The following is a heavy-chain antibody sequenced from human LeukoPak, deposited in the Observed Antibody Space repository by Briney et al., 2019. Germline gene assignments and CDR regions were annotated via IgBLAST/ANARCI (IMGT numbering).Heavy chain of an antibody. CDR3: ASTTVTTDYYYGMDV. V-gene: IGHV4-61*02. Sequence: PSETLSLTCTVSDGSISSGSYYWSWIRQPAGKGLEWIGRIYTSGSTNYNPSLKSRVTISVDTSENQFSLKLSSVTAADTAVYYCASTTVTTDYYYGMDVWGQGTTVTVSS. J-gene: IGHJ6*02. D-gene: IGHD4-17*01. CDR1: DGSISSGSYY. CDR2: IYTSGST.